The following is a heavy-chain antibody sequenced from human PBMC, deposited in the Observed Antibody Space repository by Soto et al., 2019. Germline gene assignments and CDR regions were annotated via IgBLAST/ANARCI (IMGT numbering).Heavy chain of an antibody. V-gene: IGHV3-23*01. CDR3: AKAERWSGYPESDDAFDI. D-gene: IGHD3-3*01. Sequence: GSLRLSCAASGFTFSSYAMSWVRQAPGKGLEWVSAISGSGGSTYYADSVKGRFTISRDNSKNTLYLQMNSLRAEDAAVYYCAKAERWSGYPESDDAFDIWGQGTMVTVSS. J-gene: IGHJ3*02. CDR1: GFTFSSYA. CDR2: ISGSGGST.